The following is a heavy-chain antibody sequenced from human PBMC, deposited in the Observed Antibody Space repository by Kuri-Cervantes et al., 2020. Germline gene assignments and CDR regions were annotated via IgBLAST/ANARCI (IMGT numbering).Heavy chain of an antibody. CDR1: GGSISSYY. D-gene: IGHD6-13*01. Sequence: SETLSLTCTVSGGSISSYYGSWLRQPPGKGLEWIGYIYYSGSTYYNPPPKSRVTISVDTSKNQFSLKLSSLTGADTVVYYCARELRYSNSWFTHNWFDPWGQGTLVTVSS. J-gene: IGHJ5*02. CDR3: ARELRYSNSWFTHNWFDP. CDR2: IYYSGST. V-gene: IGHV4-59*12.